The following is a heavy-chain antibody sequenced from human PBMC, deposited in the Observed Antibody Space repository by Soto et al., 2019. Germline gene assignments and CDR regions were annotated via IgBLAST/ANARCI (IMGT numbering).Heavy chain of an antibody. J-gene: IGHJ6*02. D-gene: IGHD2-2*01. CDR2: IDPSDSYT. CDR3: ARNLGNPYQLLNYGMDV. CDR1: GYSFTRYW. Sequence: PAESVTISCKVSGYSFTRYWIIWVRQMPGKGLEWMGRIDPSDSYTNYSPSFQGHVTISADKSISTAYLQWSSLKASDTAMYYCARNLGNPYQLLNYGMDVWGQGTTVTVSS. V-gene: IGHV5-10-1*01.